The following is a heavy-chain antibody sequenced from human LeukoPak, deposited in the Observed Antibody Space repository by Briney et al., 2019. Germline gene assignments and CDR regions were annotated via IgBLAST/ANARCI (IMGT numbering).Heavy chain of an antibody. CDR2: IWYDGSNK. J-gene: IGHJ4*02. Sequence: PGRALRLSCAASGFTFSSYGMHWVRQAPGKGLEWGAVIWYDGSNKYYADSVKGRFTISRDNSKNTLYLQMNSLRAEDTAEYYCARTKWELRGRFDYWGQGTLVTVSS. D-gene: IGHD1-26*01. CDR3: ARTKWELRGRFDY. CDR1: GFTFSSYG. V-gene: IGHV3-33*01.